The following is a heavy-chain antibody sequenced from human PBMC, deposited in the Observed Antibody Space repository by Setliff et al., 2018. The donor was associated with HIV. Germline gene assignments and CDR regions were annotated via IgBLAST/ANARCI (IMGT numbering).Heavy chain of an antibody. CDR1: GYSFNTYW. J-gene: IGHJ1*01. V-gene: IGHV5-51*01. CDR2: VYPSDSDT. CDR3: ATSDYGGDSGHFQH. Sequence: GESLKISCKGSGYSFNTYWIGWVRQMPGKGLEWMGIVYPSDSDTRYSPSFQGQVTFSVDKSISTAYLQWSSLKASDTALYYCATSDYGGDSGHFQHWGQGTLVTVSS. D-gene: IGHD2-21*02.